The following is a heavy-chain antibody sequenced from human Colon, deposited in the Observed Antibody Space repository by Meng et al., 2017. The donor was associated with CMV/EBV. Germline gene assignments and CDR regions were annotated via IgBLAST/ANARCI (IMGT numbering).Heavy chain of an antibody. CDR2: TYSSGST. CDR1: GFSVSSNY. D-gene: IGHD3-3*01. CDR3: ARAPPNLYPDFWSGRYYFDL. V-gene: IGHV3-53*01. Sequence: GESLKISCEASGFSVSSNYMNWVRQAPGKGLEWVSVTYSSGSTFHADSVRGRFTVSRDNSKNTLYLQMNSLRVEDTAVYYCARAPPNLYPDFWSGRYYFDLWGRGTLVTVSS. J-gene: IGHJ2*01.